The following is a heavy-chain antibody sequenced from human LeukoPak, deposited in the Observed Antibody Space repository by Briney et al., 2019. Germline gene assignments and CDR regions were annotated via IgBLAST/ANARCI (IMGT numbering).Heavy chain of an antibody. Sequence: SETLSLTCTVSGGSISSYYWSWIRQPPGKGLEWIGYIYYSGSTNYNPSLKSRVTISVDTSKNQFSLKLSSVTAADTAVYYCARRKIVGATSYLDYWGQGTLVTVSS. CDR3: ARRKIVGATSYLDY. CDR1: GGSISSYY. CDR2: IYYSGST. V-gene: IGHV4-59*08. D-gene: IGHD1-26*01. J-gene: IGHJ4*02.